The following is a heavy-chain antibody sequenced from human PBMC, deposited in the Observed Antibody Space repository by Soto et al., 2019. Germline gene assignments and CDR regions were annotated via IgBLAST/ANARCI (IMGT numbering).Heavy chain of an antibody. Sequence: QVQLQQWGAGLLKPSETLSLTCGVYGGSFSGYYWNWIRQSPGKGLEWIGEINHSGSTTYNPSLKSRVTISVDTSKNQSSLKVRSVTAADTAVYYCARGSVDTMRRGVTLDDGYFDYWGQGTLVTVSS. V-gene: IGHV4-34*01. D-gene: IGHD3-10*01. CDR2: INHSGST. CDR1: GGSFSGYY. J-gene: IGHJ4*02. CDR3: ARGSVDTMRRGVTLDDGYFDY.